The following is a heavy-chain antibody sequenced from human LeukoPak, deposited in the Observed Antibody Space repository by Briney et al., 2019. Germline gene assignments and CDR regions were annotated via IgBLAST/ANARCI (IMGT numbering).Heavy chain of an antibody. CDR3: ARDLTHRYAGERAFDY. CDR2: IHSNGKT. Sequence: SETLSLTCTVSGGSIFNYYWSWIRQSPGKGLEWIGWIHSNGKTNYNPSFESRVTMLADTSKNQFSLNMYSVTAADTAVYYCARDLTHRYAGERAFDYWGQGTLVSVSS. CDR1: GGSIFNYY. J-gene: IGHJ4*02. V-gene: IGHV4-59*01. D-gene: IGHD3-16*01.